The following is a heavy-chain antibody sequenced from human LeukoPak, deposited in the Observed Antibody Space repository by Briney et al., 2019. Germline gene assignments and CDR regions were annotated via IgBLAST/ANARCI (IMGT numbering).Heavy chain of an antibody. CDR3: ARAYSGSYPAAFDI. J-gene: IGHJ3*02. V-gene: IGHV3-21*01. D-gene: IGHD1-26*01. Sequence: GGSLRLSCAASGFTFRSYSMNWVRQAPGKGLEWVSSISSSGSYIYYADSVKGRFTISRDNAKNSLYLQMNSLRAEDTAVYYCARAYSGSYPAAFDIWGQGTMVTVPS. CDR2: ISSSGSYI. CDR1: GFTFRSYS.